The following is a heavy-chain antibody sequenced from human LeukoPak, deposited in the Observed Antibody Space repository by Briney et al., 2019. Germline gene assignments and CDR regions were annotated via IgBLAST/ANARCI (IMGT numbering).Heavy chain of an antibody. J-gene: IGHJ4*02. CDR3: AKDRHSSTCFDY. CDR1: GLTFKNYG. D-gene: IGHD6-13*01. V-gene: IGHV3-30*18. CDR2: ISFDGRIK. Sequence: QPGTSLRLSCAASGLTFKNYGMHWVRQAPGKGLEWVASISFDGRIKYHADSLKGRFTISRDSSKNTLYLQMTSLRVDDTAVYYCAKDRHSSTCFDYWGQGTLVTVSS.